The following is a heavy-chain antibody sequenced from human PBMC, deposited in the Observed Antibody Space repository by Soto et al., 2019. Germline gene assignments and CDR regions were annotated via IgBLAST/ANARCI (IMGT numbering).Heavy chain of an antibody. J-gene: IGHJ6*03. CDR3: ATEPGYSSSWVEAEHYYMDV. D-gene: IGHD6-13*01. V-gene: IGHV3-23*01. CDR2: ISGSGGST. CDR1: GFTFSSYA. Sequence: GGSLRLSCAASGFTFSSYAMSWVRQAPGKGLEWVSAISGSGGSTYYADSVKGRFTISRDNSKNTLYLQMNSLRAEDTAVYYCATEPGYSSSWVEAEHYYMDVWGKGTTVTVSS.